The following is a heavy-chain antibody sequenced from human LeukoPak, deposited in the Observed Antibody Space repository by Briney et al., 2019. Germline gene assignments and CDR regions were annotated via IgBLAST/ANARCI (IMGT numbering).Heavy chain of an antibody. J-gene: IGHJ4*02. CDR2: ISHRGRA. CDR3: ARESPSDLGGSNDFDS. V-gene: IGHV4-38-2*02. Sequence: PSETLSLTCSVSGYSISRGYYWGWIRQPPGKGLEWIGSISHRGRAYYNPSLKSRVTISLDTSKNQFSLKLSSVTAADTAVYYCARESPSDLGGSNDFDSWGQGTLATVSS. CDR1: GYSISRGYY. D-gene: IGHD3-16*01.